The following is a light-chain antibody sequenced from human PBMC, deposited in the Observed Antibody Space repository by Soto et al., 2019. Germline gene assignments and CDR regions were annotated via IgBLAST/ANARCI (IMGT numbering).Light chain of an antibody. Sequence: VLTQSPGTLALSPGDRATLSCRASQSVNKAYLVWYQVKPGQAPRRLIYGASIRATGIPARFSGSGSGTEFTLTISSLQSEDFAVYYCQHYNNWPPWTFGQGTKVDNK. J-gene: IGKJ1*01. CDR3: QHYNNWPPWT. V-gene: IGKV3-15*01. CDR1: QSVNKAY. CDR2: GAS.